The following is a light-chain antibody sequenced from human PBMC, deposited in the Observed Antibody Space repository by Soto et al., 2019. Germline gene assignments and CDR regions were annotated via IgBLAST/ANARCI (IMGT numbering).Light chain of an antibody. CDR2: AAS. V-gene: IGKV1-6*01. J-gene: IGKJ4*01. CDR1: QGMRND. CDR3: LQDDNYPLT. Sequence: AIQMTQSPSSLSASVGDRVTITCRASQGMRNDLGWYQQKPGKAPKLLIYAASSLQSGDPSRFSGSGSGTDFTLTISSLQPEDFATYYCLQDDNYPLTCGGGTKVEIK.